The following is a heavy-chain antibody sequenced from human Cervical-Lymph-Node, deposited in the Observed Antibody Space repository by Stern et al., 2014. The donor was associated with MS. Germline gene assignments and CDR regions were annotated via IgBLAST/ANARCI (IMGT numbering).Heavy chain of an antibody. CDR3: TRDRGIMGTTTGDY. J-gene: IGHJ4*02. CDR1: GFNFSNYR. D-gene: IGHD1-26*01. V-gene: IGHV1-18*01. Sequence: QVQLEQSGAEVKKPGASVKVSCKASGFNFSNYRLSWVRQAPGQGLEWMGWVSVYNGNIDFAQKFQGRLTMTTDTSTSTVYMELRSLRSDDTAVYYCTRDRGIMGTTTGDYWGQGTLVSVSS. CDR2: VSVYNGNI.